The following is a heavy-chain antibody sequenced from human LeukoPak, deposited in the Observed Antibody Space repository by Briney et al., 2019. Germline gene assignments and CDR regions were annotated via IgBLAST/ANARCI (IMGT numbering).Heavy chain of an antibody. CDR3: ANSVAAAAQFDY. CDR2: IYYSGST. Sequence: PSETLSLTCTVSGGSISSSSYYWGWIRQPPGKGLEWIGSIYYSGSTYYNPSLKSRVTISVYTSKNQFSLKLSSVTAADTAVYYCANSVAAAAQFDYWGQGTLVTVSS. CDR1: GGSISSSSYY. J-gene: IGHJ4*02. V-gene: IGHV4-39*01. D-gene: IGHD6-13*01.